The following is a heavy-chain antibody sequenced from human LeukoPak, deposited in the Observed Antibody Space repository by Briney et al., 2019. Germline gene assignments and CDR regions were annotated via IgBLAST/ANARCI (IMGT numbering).Heavy chain of an antibody. CDR3: ARAAAGRAYYHYGMDV. D-gene: IGHD6-13*01. CDR1: GFTFSIHS. Sequence: PGGSLRLSCAASGFTFSIHSMNWVRQAPGKGLEWVSILDSDGSPTYADSVKGRFTISRDNSKNTLDLQMNSLRAEDTAVYYCARAAAGRAYYHYGMDVWGQGTTVTVSS. CDR2: LDSDGSP. V-gene: IGHV3-53*01. J-gene: IGHJ6*02.